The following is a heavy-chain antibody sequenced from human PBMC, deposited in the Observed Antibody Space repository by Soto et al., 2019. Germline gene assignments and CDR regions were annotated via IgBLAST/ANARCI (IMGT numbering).Heavy chain of an antibody. CDR2: ISVYNGNT. J-gene: IGHJ5*02. CDR1: GYTFNSYG. Sequence: ASVKVSCKASGYTFNSYGISWVRQAPGQGLEWMGWISVYNGNTNYAQKVQGRVTMTTDTSTSTAYMELRSLRSDDTAVYYCASERARLTAAGMSDPWGMGTLVPVS. D-gene: IGHD6-13*01. CDR3: ASERARLTAAGMSDP. V-gene: IGHV1-18*01.